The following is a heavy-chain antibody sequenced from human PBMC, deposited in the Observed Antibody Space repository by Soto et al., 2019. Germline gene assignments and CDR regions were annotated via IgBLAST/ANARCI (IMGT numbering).Heavy chain of an antibody. CDR1: GFTVCISV. CDR2: ISYDGSNK. CDR3: AKGQWLPLHDAFDI. J-gene: IGHJ3*02. D-gene: IGHD6-19*01. Sequence: GGSLKLSFAACGFTVCISVMYGSLQAQGKGLEWVAVISYDGSNKYYADSVKGRFTISRDNSKNTLYLQMNSLRAEDTAVYYCAKGQWLPLHDAFDIWGQGTMVTVSS. V-gene: IGHV3-30*18.